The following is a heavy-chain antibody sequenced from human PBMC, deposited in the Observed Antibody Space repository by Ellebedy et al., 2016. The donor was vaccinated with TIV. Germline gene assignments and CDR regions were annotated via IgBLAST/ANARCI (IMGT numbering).Heavy chain of an antibody. CDR2: ITYSAMT. V-gene: IGHV4-39*01. CDR3: ARHAVEMDTISYFDN. D-gene: IGHD5-24*01. J-gene: IGHJ4*02. CDR1: GGSVSRSNYY. Sequence: SETLSLXXTVSGGSVSRSNYYWAWIRQPPGKGLEWIGSITYSAMTHYTPSLRGRVTISVDTSKNQFSLKLSSVTAADTAVYYCARHAVEMDTISYFDNWGQGTLVTVSS.